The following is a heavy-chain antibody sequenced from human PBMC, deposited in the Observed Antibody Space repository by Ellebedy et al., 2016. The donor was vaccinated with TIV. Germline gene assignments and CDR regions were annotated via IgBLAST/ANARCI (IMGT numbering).Heavy chain of an antibody. CDR3: VVGLFHP. D-gene: IGHD3/OR15-3a*01. J-gene: IGHJ5*02. V-gene: IGHV1-8*01. CDR1: GYTFTSYD. CDR2: MNPNSGNT. Sequence: AASVKVSCKASGYTFTSYDINWVRQATGQGLEWMGWMNPNSGNTGYAQKFQGRVTLTRNTSTRTAYMELSSLRSEDTAVYYCVVGLFHPWGQGTLVSVSS.